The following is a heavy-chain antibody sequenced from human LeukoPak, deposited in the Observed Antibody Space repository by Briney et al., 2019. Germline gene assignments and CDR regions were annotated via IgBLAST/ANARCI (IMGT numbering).Heavy chain of an antibody. V-gene: IGHV3-23*01. CDR1: GFTFSNTA. Sequence: GGSLRLSCGASGFTFSNTAMCWVRQAPGKGLEWVSSISRTGTDTYYADSVRGRFTISRDTSKNTLYLQMNSLRAEDMAVYYCAREGSYGASDYWGQGTMVTVSS. CDR2: ISRTGTDT. J-gene: IGHJ4*02. CDR3: AREGSYGASDY. D-gene: IGHD5-18*01.